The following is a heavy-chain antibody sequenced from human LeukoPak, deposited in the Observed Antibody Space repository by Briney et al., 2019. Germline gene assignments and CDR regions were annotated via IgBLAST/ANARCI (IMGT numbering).Heavy chain of an antibody. CDR1: GFTFSSYW. D-gene: IGHD5-18*01. CDR3: AKDRGYSYGYEYYFDY. Sequence: PGGSLRLSCAASGFTFSSYWMSWVRQAPGKGLEWVANIKQDGSEKYYVDSVKGRFTISRDNAKNSLYLQMNSLRAEDTAVYYCAKDRGYSYGYEYYFDYWGQGTLVTVSS. V-gene: IGHV3-7*03. CDR2: IKQDGSEK. J-gene: IGHJ4*02.